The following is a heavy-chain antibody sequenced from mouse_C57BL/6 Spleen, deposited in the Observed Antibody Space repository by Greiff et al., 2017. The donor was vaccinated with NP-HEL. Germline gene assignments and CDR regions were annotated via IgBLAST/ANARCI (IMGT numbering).Heavy chain of an antibody. J-gene: IGHJ3*01. D-gene: IGHD2-3*01. Sequence: VQLQESGPELVKPGASVKISCKASGYSFTSYYIHWVKQRPGQGLEWIGWIYPGSGNTKYNEKFKGKATLTADTSSSTAYMQLSSLTSEDSAVYYCARDGDDGYPFAWWGQGTLVTVSA. CDR1: GYSFTSYY. CDR3: ARDGDDGYPFAW. V-gene: IGHV1-66*01. CDR2: IYPGSGNT.